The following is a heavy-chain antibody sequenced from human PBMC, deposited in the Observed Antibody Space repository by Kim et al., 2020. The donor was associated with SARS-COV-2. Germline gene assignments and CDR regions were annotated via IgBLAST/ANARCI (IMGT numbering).Heavy chain of an antibody. D-gene: IGHD2-2*01. J-gene: IGHJ4*02. CDR2: SGPI. Sequence: SGPINYNPSLKSRVTMSVDTAKNQFSLKLTSGPPADTAVYYCARLHQALDYWGQGALVTVSS. V-gene: IGHV4-61*07. CDR3: ARLHQALDY.